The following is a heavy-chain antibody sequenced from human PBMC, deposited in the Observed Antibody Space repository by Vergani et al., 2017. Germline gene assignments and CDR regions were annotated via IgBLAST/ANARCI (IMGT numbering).Heavy chain of an antibody. CDR3: ARFRGPDIVGTAFDH. D-gene: IGHD5-12*01. V-gene: IGHV4-34*01. Sequence: QVQLQQWGAGLLKPSETLSLTCGVHGGSFSVYYWSWIRQSPGKGLEWIGAINDIGTTNYNPSLWSRVTISVDTSKTQFSLRLNSVTAADTAVYFCARFRGPDIVGTAFDHWAQGTLVTVSS. CDR2: INDIGTT. J-gene: IGHJ4*02. CDR1: GGSFSVYY.